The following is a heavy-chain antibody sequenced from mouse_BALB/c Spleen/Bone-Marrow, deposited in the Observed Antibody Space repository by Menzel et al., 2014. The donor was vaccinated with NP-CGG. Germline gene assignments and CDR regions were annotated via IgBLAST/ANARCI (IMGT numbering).Heavy chain of an antibody. CDR1: GFDFXRYW. Sequence: EVQGVESGGGLVQPGGSLKLSCAASGFDFXRYWMSWVRQAPGEGLEWIGEINPDSSTINYTPSLKDKSIISRDNAKNTLYLQMSKVRSEDTALYYCARLGYYGSMDYWGQGTSVTVSS. J-gene: IGHJ4*01. CDR2: INPDSSTI. D-gene: IGHD1-1*01. CDR3: ARLGYYGSMDY. V-gene: IGHV4-1*02.